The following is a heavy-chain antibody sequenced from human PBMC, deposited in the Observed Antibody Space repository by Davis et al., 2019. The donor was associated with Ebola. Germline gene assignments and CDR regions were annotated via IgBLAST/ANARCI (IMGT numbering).Heavy chain of an antibody. CDR3: AKEGPGTRFTTTFDC. J-gene: IGHJ4*02. CDR2: IGSDGGT. D-gene: IGHD3-22*01. CDR1: GISLKSCA. Sequence: GESLKISCVVFGISLKSCAMSWVRQAPGKGLEWVSGIGSDGGTHYADSVKGRFIASRDNSKNTLSLQMYDLRVEDTAVYFCAKEGPGTRFTTTFDCWGQGSLVTVSS. V-gene: IGHV3-23*01.